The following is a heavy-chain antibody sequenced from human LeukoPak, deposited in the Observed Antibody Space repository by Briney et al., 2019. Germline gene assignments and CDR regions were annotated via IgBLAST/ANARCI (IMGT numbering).Heavy chain of an antibody. Sequence: GRSLRLSCAASGFTFSGYWMHWVRQAPGKGLVWVAVIKSDGTFTTYAASVKGRFTISRDNARNTLYLQMISLGVEDTAVYYCAEYYYYDSSGYQQYYFDYWGQGTLVTASS. CDR2: IKSDGTFT. CDR1: GFTFSGYW. V-gene: IGHV3-74*01. J-gene: IGHJ4*02. CDR3: AEYYYYDSSGYQQYYFDY. D-gene: IGHD3-22*01.